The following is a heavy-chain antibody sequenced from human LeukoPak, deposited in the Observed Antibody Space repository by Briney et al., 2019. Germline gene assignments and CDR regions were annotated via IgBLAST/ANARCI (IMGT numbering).Heavy chain of an antibody. CDR1: GFTFSSYS. Sequence: GGSLRLSCAASGFTFSSYSMNWVRQAPGKGLEWVSSISSSSSYIYYADSVKGRFTISRDNAKNSLYLQMNSLRAEDTAVYYCARDGRALEWELGDYFDYWGQGTLVTVSS. D-gene: IGHD1-26*01. CDR2: ISSSSSYI. CDR3: ARDGRALEWELGDYFDY. J-gene: IGHJ4*02. V-gene: IGHV3-21*01.